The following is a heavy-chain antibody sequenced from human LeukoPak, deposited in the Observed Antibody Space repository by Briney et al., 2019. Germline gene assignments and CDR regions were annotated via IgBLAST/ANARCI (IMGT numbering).Heavy chain of an antibody. V-gene: IGHV3-23*01. Sequence: GGSLRLSCAASVFIFSNYAMTWVRQAPGKGLEWVSGIIGSGHRTEYADSVKGRFTISRDNSKNTLYLQMNNLRAEDTALYYCAKVAFNYDGSTHMYHSDNWGQGTRVAVSS. D-gene: IGHD3-22*01. CDR1: VFIFSNYA. J-gene: IGHJ4*02. CDR2: IIGSGHRT. CDR3: AKVAFNYDGSTHMYHSDN.